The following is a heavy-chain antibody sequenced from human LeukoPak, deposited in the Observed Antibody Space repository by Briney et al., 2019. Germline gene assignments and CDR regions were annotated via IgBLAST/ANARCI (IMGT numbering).Heavy chain of an antibody. Sequence: SETLSLTCSVSDDSITMYYWTWIRQPPGKGLEWIGYVDHTGSTNFNPSLNGRVSISRDTTKNLFSLRLRSVTAADTAIYYCAKDLSHREWLIQHWGQGTLVTVSS. CDR1: DDSITMYY. CDR3: AKDLSHREWLIQH. J-gene: IGHJ1*01. CDR2: VDHTGST. V-gene: IGHV4-59*01. D-gene: IGHD3-3*01.